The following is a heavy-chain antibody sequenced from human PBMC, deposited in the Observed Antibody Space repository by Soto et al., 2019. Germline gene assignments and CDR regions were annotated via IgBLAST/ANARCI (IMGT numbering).Heavy chain of an antibody. V-gene: IGHV3-11*01. CDR1: GFTFSDYY. D-gene: IGHD6-13*01. CDR3: ARAPSAPYSRARRGYYYYMDV. CDR2: ISSSGSTI. J-gene: IGHJ6*03. Sequence: GGSLRLSCAASGFTFSDYYMSWIRQAPGKGLEWVSYISSSGSTIYYADSVKGRFTISRDNAKNSLYLQMNSLRAEDTAVYYCARAPSAPYSRARRGYYYYMDVWGKGTTVTVSS.